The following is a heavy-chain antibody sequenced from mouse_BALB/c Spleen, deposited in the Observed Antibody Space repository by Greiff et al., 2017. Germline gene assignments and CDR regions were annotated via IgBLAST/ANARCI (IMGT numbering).Heavy chain of an antibody. J-gene: IGHJ2*01. CDR1: GFTFSSYA. V-gene: IGHV5-6-5*01. Sequence: DVKLVESGGGLVKPGGSLKLSCAASGFTFSSYAMSWVRQTPEKRLEWVASISSGGSTYYPDSVKGRFTISRDNARNILYLQMSSLRSEDTAMYYCARGITTVVAHYFDYWGQGTTLTVSS. CDR2: ISSGGST. CDR3: ARGITTVVAHYFDY. D-gene: IGHD1-1*01.